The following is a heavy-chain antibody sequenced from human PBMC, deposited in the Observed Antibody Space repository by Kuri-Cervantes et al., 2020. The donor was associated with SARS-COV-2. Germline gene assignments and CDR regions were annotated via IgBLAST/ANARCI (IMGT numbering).Heavy chain of an antibody. J-gene: IGHJ3*02. V-gene: IGHV3-53*01. CDR2: IYSGGST. CDR1: GFTVSSNY. Sequence: GESLKISCAASGFTVSSNYMSWVRQAPGKGLEWVSVIYSGGSTYYADSVKGRFTISRDNSKNTLYLQMNSLRAEDTAVYYCAFSPNFVVVSPYAFDIWGQGTMVTVSS. D-gene: IGHD2-2*01. CDR3: AFSPNFVVVSPYAFDI.